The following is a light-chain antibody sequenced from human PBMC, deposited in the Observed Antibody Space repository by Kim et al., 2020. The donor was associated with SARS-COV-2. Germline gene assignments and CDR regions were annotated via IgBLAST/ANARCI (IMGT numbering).Light chain of an antibody. J-gene: IGKJ4*01. CDR1: KDIRNY. CDR3: QQCHSYPLT. Sequence: DIQMNQSPSSLSASVGDRVTITCRASKDIRNYLAWFQQLPGKAPKPLIYAASNLQSGVPSRFSARGSGTDFTLTISSLQPEDFATYYCQQCHSYPLTFGGGTKVDIK. CDR2: AAS. V-gene: IGKV1-16*01.